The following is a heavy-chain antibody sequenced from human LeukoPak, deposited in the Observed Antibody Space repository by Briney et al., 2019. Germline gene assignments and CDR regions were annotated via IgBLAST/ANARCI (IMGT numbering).Heavy chain of an antibody. V-gene: IGHV3-33*01. CDR2: IWYDGSSE. CDR1: GFTFSSYA. CDR3: ARDFGTPETYFDY. D-gene: IGHD3-16*01. Sequence: GRSLRLSCAASGFTFSSYAMHWVRQAPGKGLEWVAVIWYDGSSEYYADSVKGRFTISRDHSKNTLHLQMNSLRAEDTAVYYCARDFGTPETYFDYWGQGTLVTVSS. J-gene: IGHJ4*02.